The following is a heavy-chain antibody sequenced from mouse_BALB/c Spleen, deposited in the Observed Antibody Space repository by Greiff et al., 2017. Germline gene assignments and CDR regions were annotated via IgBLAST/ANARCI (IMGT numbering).Heavy chain of an antibody. Sequence: VQLVESGPELVRPGVSVKISCKGSGYTFTDYAMHWVKQSHAKSLEWIGVISTYSGNTNYNQKFKGKATMTVDKSSSTAYMELARLTSEDSAIYYCARSITTVVARYFDVWGAGTTVTVSS. CDR3: ARSITTVVARYFDV. CDR1: GYTFTDYA. CDR2: ISTYSGNT. D-gene: IGHD1-1*01. V-gene: IGHV1-67*01. J-gene: IGHJ1*01.